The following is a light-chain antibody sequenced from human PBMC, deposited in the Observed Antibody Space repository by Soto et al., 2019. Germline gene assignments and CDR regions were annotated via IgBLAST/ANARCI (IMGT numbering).Light chain of an antibody. J-gene: IGKJ1*01. Sequence: EIVLTQSPGTLSLSPGERATLSCRASQSVSSNYLAWYQQKPGQAPRPLIYGASSRATGIPDRFSGSGAGTDFTLTISRLEPEDFAVYYCQQYGSSPWTFGQGTKVDIK. CDR3: QQYGSSPWT. CDR2: GAS. V-gene: IGKV3-20*01. CDR1: QSVSSNY.